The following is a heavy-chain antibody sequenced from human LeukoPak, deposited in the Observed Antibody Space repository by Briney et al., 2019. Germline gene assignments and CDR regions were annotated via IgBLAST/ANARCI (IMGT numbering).Heavy chain of an antibody. CDR1: GFTFSSYT. D-gene: IGHD3-9*01. J-gene: IGHJ4*02. Sequence: GGSLRLSCAASGFTFSSYTMSWVRQAPGKGLEWVSTITTSDGNTYYADSVKGRFTVSRDNSKNTLYLQMNSLRAEDTAVYYCARDYDILTGYPRGGFDYWGQGTLVTVSS. CDR2: ITTSDGNT. CDR3: ARDYDILTGYPRGGFDY. V-gene: IGHV3-23*01.